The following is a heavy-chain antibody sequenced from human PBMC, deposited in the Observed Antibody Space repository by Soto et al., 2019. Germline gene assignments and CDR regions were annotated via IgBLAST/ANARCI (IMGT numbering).Heavy chain of an antibody. V-gene: IGHV1-69*01. CDR3: ARVGGVGAPPGTDF. J-gene: IGHJ4*02. CDR2: VIPILGQA. CDR1: GGTFSSYV. Sequence: QLVQSGAEVKKPGSSVKISCKASGGTFSSYVISWLRQAPGQGLEWMGGVIPILGQAYYAPNLQGRVTITADGSTRTAYMELIRLTSADTAVYFCARVGGVGAPPGTDFWGQGTLVTVSS. D-gene: IGHD1-26*01.